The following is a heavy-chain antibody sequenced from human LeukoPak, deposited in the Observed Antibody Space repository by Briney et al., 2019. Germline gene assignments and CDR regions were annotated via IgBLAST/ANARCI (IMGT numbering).Heavy chain of an antibody. CDR1: GYTFTSYD. V-gene: IGHV1-8*01. J-gene: IGHJ5*02. D-gene: IGHD5-18*01. Sequence: GASVKVSCKASGYTFTSYDINWVRQATGQGLEWMGWMNPNSGNTGYAQKFQGRVTMTRNTSISTAYMELSSLRSEDTAVYYCARAKTLRKPLIPWIQYVGGFDPWGQGTQVTVSS. CDR3: ARAKTLRKPLIPWIQYVGGFDP. CDR2: MNPNSGNT.